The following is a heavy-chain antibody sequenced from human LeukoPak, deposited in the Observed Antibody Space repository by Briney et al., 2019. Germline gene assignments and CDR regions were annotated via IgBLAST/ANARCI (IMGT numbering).Heavy chain of an antibody. CDR2: IIPIFGTA. V-gene: IGHV1-69*13. Sequence: SVKVSCKASGGTFSSYAISWVRQAPGQGLEWMGGIIPIFGTANYAQKFQGRVTITADESTSTAYMELSSLRSEDTAVYYCARDWADYYDPRYYFDYWGQGTLVTVSS. D-gene: IGHD3-22*01. CDR3: ARDWADYYDPRYYFDY. CDR1: GGTFSSYA. J-gene: IGHJ4*02.